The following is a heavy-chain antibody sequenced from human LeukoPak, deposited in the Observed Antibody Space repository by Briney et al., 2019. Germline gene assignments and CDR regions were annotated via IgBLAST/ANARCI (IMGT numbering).Heavy chain of an antibody. D-gene: IGHD6-13*01. CDR1: GYTFTSYD. CDR2: MNPNSGNT. J-gene: IGHJ6*02. V-gene: IGHV1-8*01. Sequence: GASVKVSCKASGYTFTSYDINWVRQATGQGLEWMGWMNPNSGNTGYAQKFQGRVTMTRNTSISTAYMELSSLRSEDTAVYYCARGPGAAAVRYYYGMDVWGQGTTVTVSS. CDR3: ARGPGAAAVRYYYGMDV.